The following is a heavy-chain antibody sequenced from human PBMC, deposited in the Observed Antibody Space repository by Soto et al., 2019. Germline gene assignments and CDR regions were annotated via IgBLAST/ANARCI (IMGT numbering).Heavy chain of an antibody. CDR2: IRDKGNNYAT. Sequence: EVQLVESGGGLVQPGGSLKLSCAASGFTFSGSAIHWVRQASGKGLEWVARIRDKGNNYATAYAASVKGRFTISRADATNTTFLQMNSLSTEDTAVYDCARVDAPGDRAFDIWGQGTMVTVSS. CDR3: ARVDAPGDRAFDI. V-gene: IGHV3-73*01. J-gene: IGHJ3*02. CDR1: GFTFSGSA.